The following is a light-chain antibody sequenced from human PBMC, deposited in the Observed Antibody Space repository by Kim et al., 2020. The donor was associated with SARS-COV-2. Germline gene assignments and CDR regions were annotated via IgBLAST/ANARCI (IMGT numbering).Light chain of an antibody. J-gene: IGKJ2*01. CDR1: QSISSTY. CDR3: QFYGGSPLYT. V-gene: IGKV3-20*01. CDR2: GAS. Sequence: SSGERAALSCRASQSISSTYLAWYQQRPGQSPTLIIYGASTRATGIPGRFSGSGSGTDFSLTISRLEPEDFAVYYCQFYGGSPLYTFGRGTKLEI.